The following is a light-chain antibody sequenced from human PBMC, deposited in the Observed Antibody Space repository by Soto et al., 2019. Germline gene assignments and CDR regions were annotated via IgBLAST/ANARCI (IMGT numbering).Light chain of an antibody. V-gene: IGKV3-20*01. Sequence: EIVMTQSPATLSVSPGERATLSCRASQNVSSNLAWYQQKPGQAPRLLIHDASSRATGISDRFTGSGSGTDFTLTITTLEPEDFAVYYCQQYGSSPGTFGQGTKVDIK. CDR1: QNVSSN. CDR2: DAS. J-gene: IGKJ1*01. CDR3: QQYGSSPGT.